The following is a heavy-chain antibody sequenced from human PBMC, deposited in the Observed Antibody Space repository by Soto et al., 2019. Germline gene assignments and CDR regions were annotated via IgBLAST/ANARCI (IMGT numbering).Heavy chain of an antibody. V-gene: IGHV3-30-3*01. Sequence: GGSLRLSCAASGFTFSSYAMHWVRQAPGKGLEWVAVISYDGSNKYYADSVKGRFTISRDNSKNTLYLQMNSLRAEDTAVYYCARWKVGSSPPYFDYWGQRTLVTVSS. CDR2: ISYDGSNK. D-gene: IGHD6-13*01. CDR1: GFTFSSYA. CDR3: ARWKVGSSPPYFDY. J-gene: IGHJ4*02.